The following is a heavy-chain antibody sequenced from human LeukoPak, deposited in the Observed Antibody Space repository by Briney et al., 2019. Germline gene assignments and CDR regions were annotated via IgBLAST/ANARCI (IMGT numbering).Heavy chain of an antibody. Sequence: PSQTLSLTCTVSGGSFSSGTYYWLWIRQPAGKGLEWIGRISTSGSTNYNPSLKSRLTMSVDTSKNQFSLNLSSVTAADTAVYYCAAWDIEIRRFDYWGQGTLVTVSS. D-gene: IGHD5-12*01. CDR3: AAWDIEIRRFDY. V-gene: IGHV4-61*02. J-gene: IGHJ4*02. CDR2: ISTSGST. CDR1: GGSFSSGTYY.